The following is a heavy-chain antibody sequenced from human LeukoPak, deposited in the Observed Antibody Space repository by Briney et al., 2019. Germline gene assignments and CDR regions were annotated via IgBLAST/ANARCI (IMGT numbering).Heavy chain of an antibody. J-gene: IGHJ4*02. V-gene: IGHV3-11*01. CDR1: GFTFSDYY. CDR3: ARDRGFGVVTPIDC. CDR2: ISSSGSTV. D-gene: IGHD3-3*01. Sequence: PAGSLRLSCAASGFTFSDYYMSWLRQAPGKGLEWVSHISSSGSTVYYADSVKGRFTMSRDNAKNSLFLEMNSLRVEDTAVYYCARDRGFGVVTPIDCWGQGTLVIVSS.